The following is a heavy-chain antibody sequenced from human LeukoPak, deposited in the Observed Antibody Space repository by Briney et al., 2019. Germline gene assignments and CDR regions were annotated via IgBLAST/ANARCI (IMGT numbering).Heavy chain of an antibody. CDR1: GGSISSGSYY. CDR3: ARELIAAAGPVIDY. V-gene: IGHV4-61*02. J-gene: IGHJ4*02. D-gene: IGHD6-13*01. Sequence: PSETLSLTCTVSGGSISSGSYYWSWIRQPAGKGLEWIGRIYTSGSTNYNPSLKSRVTISVDASKNQFSLKLSSVTAADTAVYYCARELIAAAGPVIDYWGQGTLVTVSS. CDR2: IYTSGST.